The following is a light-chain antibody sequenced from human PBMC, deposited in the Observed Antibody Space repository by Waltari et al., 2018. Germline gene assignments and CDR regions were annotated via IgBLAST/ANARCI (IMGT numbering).Light chain of an antibody. V-gene: IGKV1-5*03. CDR2: QAS. Sequence: DIQMTQSPSPLSASVGDRVTITCRASQSVSNWLAWYQQKPGRAPKLLIYQASTLQSGVPSRFSSSGSGTEFTLTISSLQPDDFATYYCLQYNTYRTFGQGTKLDIK. CDR1: QSVSNW. CDR3: LQYNTYRT. J-gene: IGKJ1*01.